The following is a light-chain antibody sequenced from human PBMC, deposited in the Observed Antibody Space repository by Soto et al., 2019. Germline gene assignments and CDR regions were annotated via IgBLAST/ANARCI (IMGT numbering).Light chain of an antibody. V-gene: IGKV3-20*01. J-gene: IGKJ1*01. Sequence: EIVLTHSPGTLSLSPGERATLSCSSSQSVSSSYLAWYQQKPGQAPRLLIYGASNRATGIPDRFSGSGSGTDFTLTISRLEPEDFAVYYCQQYGSSGTFGQGTKVDI. CDR3: QQYGSSGT. CDR1: QSVSSSY. CDR2: GAS.